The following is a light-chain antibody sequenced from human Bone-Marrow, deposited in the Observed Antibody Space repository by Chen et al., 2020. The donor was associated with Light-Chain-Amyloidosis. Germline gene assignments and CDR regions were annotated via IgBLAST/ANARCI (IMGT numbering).Light chain of an antibody. J-gene: IGLJ3*02. CDR3: QVWDRSSDRPV. CDR2: DDS. CDR1: NIGATS. V-gene: IGLV3-21*02. Sequence: YVLTHPSSVSVAPGQTATIPCGGNNIGATSVHWYQQTPGQAPLLVVYDDSDRPSGIPERLSGSNSGNTATLTISRVEAGDEADYYCQVWDRSSDRPVFGGGTKLTVL.